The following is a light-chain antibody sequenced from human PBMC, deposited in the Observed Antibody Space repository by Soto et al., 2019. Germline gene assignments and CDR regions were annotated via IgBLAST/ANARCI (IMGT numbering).Light chain of an antibody. J-gene: IGLJ1*01. V-gene: IGLV4-60*02. CDR2: LEGSGSY. Sequence: QAVVTQSSSASASLGSSVKLTCTLSSGHSSYIIAWHQQQPGKAPRYLMKLEGSGSYNKGSGVPDRFSGSSSGADRYLTISNLQFEDEADYYCETWVSNTDVFGTGTKLTVL. CDR3: ETWVSNTDV. CDR1: SGHSSYI.